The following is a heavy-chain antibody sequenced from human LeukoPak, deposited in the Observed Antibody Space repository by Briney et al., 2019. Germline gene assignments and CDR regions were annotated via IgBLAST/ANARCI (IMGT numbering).Heavy chain of an antibody. Sequence: GGSLRLYCAASGFTVSGDYMSWVRQAPGKGLEWVSVIYGAGTTYYADSVKGRFTISRDNSKNTLYLQMNSLRAEDTAVYYCARAIQFGGYFDYWGQGTLVTVST. CDR2: IYGAGTT. D-gene: IGHD2-15*01. J-gene: IGHJ4*02. CDR3: ARAIQFGGYFDY. CDR1: GFTVSGDY. V-gene: IGHV3-53*01.